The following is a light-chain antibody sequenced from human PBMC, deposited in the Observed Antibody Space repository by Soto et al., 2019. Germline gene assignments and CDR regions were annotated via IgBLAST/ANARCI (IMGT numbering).Light chain of an antibody. CDR2: DVS. Sequence: EIVLTQYTATLSLSPGERATLSCRASQSVSSSYLAWYQQKPGQAPRLLIYDVSNRATGIPARFSGSGSGTDFTLTISSLEPEDFAVYYCQQRYNWPRTFGQGTMVDVK. CDR1: QSVSSSY. V-gene: IGKV3-11*01. CDR3: QQRYNWPRT. J-gene: IGKJ1*01.